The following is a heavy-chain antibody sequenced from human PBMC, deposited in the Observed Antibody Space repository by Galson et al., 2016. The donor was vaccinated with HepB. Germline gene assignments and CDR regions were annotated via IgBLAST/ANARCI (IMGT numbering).Heavy chain of an antibody. Sequence: ETLSLTCTVSSYSISRGYCWGWIRQPPGKGLEWIGSIYQSGSTYYNPSLKRRVTISVDTSKNQFFLKLNSVTAADTAVYYCARDVNTMMATRYRHFDFWGRGTLVTVSS. CDR3: ARDVNTMMATRYRHFDF. J-gene: IGHJ2*01. V-gene: IGHV4-38-2*02. CDR1: SYSISRGYC. CDR2: IYQSGST. D-gene: IGHD3-22*01.